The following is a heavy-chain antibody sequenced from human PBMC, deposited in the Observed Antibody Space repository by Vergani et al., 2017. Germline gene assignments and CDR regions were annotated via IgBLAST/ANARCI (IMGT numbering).Heavy chain of an antibody. Sequence: QVQLVQSGAEVQKPGASVKVSCKASGYTFTSYDINWVRQATGQGLEWMGWMNPNSGNTGYAQKFQGRVTMTRNTSISTAYMELSSLRSEDTAVYYCARVLKGAVRRITMVRGATRPYYYYGMDVWGQGTTVTVSS. D-gene: IGHD3-10*01. V-gene: IGHV1-8*01. CDR1: GYTFTSYD. J-gene: IGHJ6*02. CDR2: MNPNSGNT. CDR3: ARVLKGAVRRITMVRGATRPYYYYGMDV.